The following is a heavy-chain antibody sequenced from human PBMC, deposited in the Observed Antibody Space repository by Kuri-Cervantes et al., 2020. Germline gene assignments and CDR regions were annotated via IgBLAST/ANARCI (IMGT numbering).Heavy chain of an antibody. CDR1: GGSISSSSYY. CDR2: IYHSGST. CDR3: AEHRDYYDSSGYLIGWFDP. D-gene: IGHD3-22*01. V-gene: IGHV4-39*07. J-gene: IGHJ5*02. Sequence: SETLSLTCTVSGGSISSSSYYWGWIRQPPGKGLEWIGSIYHSGSTYYNPSLKSRVTISVDTSKNQFSLKLSSVTAADTAVYYCAEHRDYYDSSGYLIGWFDPWGQGTLVTVSS.